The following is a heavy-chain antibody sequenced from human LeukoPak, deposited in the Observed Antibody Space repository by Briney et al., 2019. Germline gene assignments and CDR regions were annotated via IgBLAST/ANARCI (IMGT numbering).Heavy chain of an antibody. CDR1: GFTFDDYA. CDR2: ISWNSGSI. J-gene: IGHJ3*02. D-gene: IGHD2-15*01. CDR3: AKDFPARWFYDAFDI. V-gene: IGHV3-9*01. Sequence: GGSLRLSCAASGFTFDDYAMHWVRQAPGKGLEWVSGISWNSGSIGYADSVKGRFTISRDNSKNTLYLQMNSLRAEDTAVYYCAKDFPARWFYDAFDIWGQGTMVTVSS.